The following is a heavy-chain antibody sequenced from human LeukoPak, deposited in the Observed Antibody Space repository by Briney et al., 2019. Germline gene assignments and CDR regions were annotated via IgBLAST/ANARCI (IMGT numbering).Heavy chain of an antibody. CDR3: AVGSSGYYFNY. CDR1: VFTFSRYA. D-gene: IGHD3-22*01. Sequence: GGSLRLSCAPSVFTFSRYAMSWVRQAPGKGLGWLSAISRSGRSTYYADSVKGRFTISRDNSKNTLYLQMNSLRGEDTAVYYCAVGSSGYYFNYWGQGPLVTVSS. V-gene: IGHV3-23*01. CDR2: ISRSGRST. J-gene: IGHJ4*02.